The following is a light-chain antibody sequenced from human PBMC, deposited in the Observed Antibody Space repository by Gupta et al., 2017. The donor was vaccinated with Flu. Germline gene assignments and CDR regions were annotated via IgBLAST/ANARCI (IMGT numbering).Light chain of an antibody. CDR2: DSS. J-gene: IGLJ1*01. CDR3: GAWDSSLNAFV. Sequence: QSLLTQPPSVSAAPRQKVTISCSGSNFNIGKNYVSWYQELPGTAPKLLIYDSSHRPSGIPDRFSGSKSGTSATLTITGLQAGEEADYYCGAWDSSLNAFVFGGGTKVTVL. V-gene: IGLV1-51*01. CDR1: NFNIGKNY.